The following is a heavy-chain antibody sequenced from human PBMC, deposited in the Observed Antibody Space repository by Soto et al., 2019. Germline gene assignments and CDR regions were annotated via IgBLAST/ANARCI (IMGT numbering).Heavy chain of an antibody. CDR2: IKTKTDGGPI. Sequence: EVQLVESGGGLVKPGGSLRLSCAASGFNFINTWMTWVRQAPGKGLEWVGRIKTKTDGGPIEYAAPVKDRFIISRDDSQNTLDLQMDSLKTEDTAVYYCVKGPGIVVGTTVGAFDIWGQGTLVTVSS. CDR3: VKGPGIVVGTTVGAFDI. CDR1: GFNFINTW. J-gene: IGHJ3*02. V-gene: IGHV3-15*05. D-gene: IGHD6-19*01.